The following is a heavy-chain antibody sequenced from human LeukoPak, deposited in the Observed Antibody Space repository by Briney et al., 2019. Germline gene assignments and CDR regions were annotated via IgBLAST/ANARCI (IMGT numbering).Heavy chain of an antibody. CDR1: GFTFSSYA. Sequence: SGGSLRLSCAASGFTFSSYAMSWVRQAPGKGLEWVSAISGSGGSTYYADSVKGRFTISRDNSKNTLYLQINSLRAEDTAVYYCAKAGLSGGNPFWDYWGQGTLVTVSS. CDR3: AKAGLSGGNPFWDY. J-gene: IGHJ4*02. V-gene: IGHV3-23*01. D-gene: IGHD4-23*01. CDR2: ISGSGGST.